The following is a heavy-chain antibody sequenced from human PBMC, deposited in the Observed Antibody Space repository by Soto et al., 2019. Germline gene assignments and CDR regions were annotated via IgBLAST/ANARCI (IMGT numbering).Heavy chain of an antibody. CDR1: GFSLNTRGVA. CDR2: IYWDDDT. D-gene: IGHD3-9*01. CDR3: AHTFGIFTGYNINFDY. V-gene: IGHV2-5*02. J-gene: IGHJ4*02. Sequence: QITLKEYGPTLVKPTQTLTPTCTFTGFSLNTRGVAVAWIRQPPGKALEWLGLIYWDDDTRYSPSLKTRLIIARDTSENQVVLTLTDLDPVDTATYFCAHTFGIFTGYNINFDYWGQGALVTVSS.